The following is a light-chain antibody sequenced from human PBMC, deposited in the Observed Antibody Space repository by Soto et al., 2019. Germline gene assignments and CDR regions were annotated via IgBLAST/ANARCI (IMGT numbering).Light chain of an antibody. J-gene: IGLJ1*01. CDR2: EVS. V-gene: IGLV2-8*01. CDR3: SSYAGSNNLV. CDR1: SSDVGGYNY. Sequence: QSVLTQHPSASGSPGQSVTISCTGTSSDVGGYNYVSWYQQHPGKAPKLMIYEVSKRPSGVPDRFSDSKSGNTASLTVSGLQAEDEADYYCSSYAGSNNLVFGTVTKVT.